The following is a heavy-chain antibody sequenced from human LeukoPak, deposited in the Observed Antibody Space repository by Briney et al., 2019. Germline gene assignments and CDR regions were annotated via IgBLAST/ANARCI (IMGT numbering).Heavy chain of an antibody. V-gene: IGHV3-21*01. CDR3: SRAARVGAAYYFDY. J-gene: IGHJ4*02. CDR1: GFTFSSYS. D-gene: IGHD1-26*01. Sequence: GGSLRLSCTASGFTFSSYSMNWVRQAPGKGLEWVASINSSSSYINYADSVKGRFTISRDNAKNSLYLQMNRLRADDTAVYYCSRAARVGAAYYFDYWGQGTLVTASS. CDR2: INSSSSYI.